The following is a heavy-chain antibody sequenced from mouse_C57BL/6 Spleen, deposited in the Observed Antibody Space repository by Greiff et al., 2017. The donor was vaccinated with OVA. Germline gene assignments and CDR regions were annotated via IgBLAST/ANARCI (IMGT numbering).Heavy chain of an antibody. Sequence: EAGGGLVQPKGSLKLSCAASGFTFNTYAMHWVRQAPGKGLEWVARIRSKSSNYATYYADSVKDRFTISRDDSQSMLYLQMNNLKTEDTAMYYCVRASANWEDYAMDYWGQGTSVTVSS. CDR3: VRASANWEDYAMDY. D-gene: IGHD4-1*01. V-gene: IGHV10-3*01. CDR2: IRSKSSNYAT. CDR1: GFTFNTYA. J-gene: IGHJ4*01.